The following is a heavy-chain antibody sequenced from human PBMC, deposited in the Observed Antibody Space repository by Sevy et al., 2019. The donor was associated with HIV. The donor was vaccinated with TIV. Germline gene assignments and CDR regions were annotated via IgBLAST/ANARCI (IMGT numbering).Heavy chain of an antibody. CDR2: ISYDGSNK. V-gene: IGHV3-30*18. D-gene: IGHD2-2*01. J-gene: IGHJ4*02. CDR3: AKGRYQYYFDY. Sequence: GGSLRLSCAASGFTFSSYGMHWVRQAPGEGLEWVAVISYDGSNKYYADSVKGRFTISRDNSKNTLYLQMNSLRAEDTAVYYCAKGRYQYYFDYWGQGTLVTVSS. CDR1: GFTFSSYG.